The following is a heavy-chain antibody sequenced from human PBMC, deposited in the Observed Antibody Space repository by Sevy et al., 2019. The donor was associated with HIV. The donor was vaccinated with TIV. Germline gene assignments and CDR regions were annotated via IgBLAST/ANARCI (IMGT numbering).Heavy chain of an antibody. V-gene: IGHV3-30*02. Sequence: GGSLRLSCAASGFTFSSYGMHWVRQAPGKGLEWVAFIRYAGSNKSYADSVKGRFTISRDNSKNTLYLQMNSLRAEDTAVYYCAKGTPGECSSTSCYRVYYFYYVDVWGKGTTVTVSS. CDR1: GFTFSSYG. CDR2: IRYAGSNK. CDR3: AKGTPGECSSTSCYRVYYFYYVDV. D-gene: IGHD2-2*01. J-gene: IGHJ6*03.